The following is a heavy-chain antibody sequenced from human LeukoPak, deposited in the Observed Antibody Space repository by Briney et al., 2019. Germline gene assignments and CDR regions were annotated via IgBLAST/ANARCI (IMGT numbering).Heavy chain of an antibody. CDR1: GGSISNYY. CDR3: ATYLFRGDTHYFDY. CDR2: IHYSGST. Sequence: SETLSLTCTVSGGSISNYYWSWIRQSPGKGLEWMAYIHYSGSTNYNPSLKRRVTISLDTSKNLFSLKLSSVTAADTAVYYCATYLFRGDTHYFDYWGQGIVVTVSS. J-gene: IGHJ4*02. D-gene: IGHD3-10*01. V-gene: IGHV4-59*01.